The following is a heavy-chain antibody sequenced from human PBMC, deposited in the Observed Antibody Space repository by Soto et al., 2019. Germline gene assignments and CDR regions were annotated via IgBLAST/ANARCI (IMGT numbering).Heavy chain of an antibody. CDR3: ATLATPYYDYVWGSYRHNWFDP. CDR2: IYYSGST. V-gene: IGHV4-39*01. CDR1: GGSISSSSYY. D-gene: IGHD3-16*02. Sequence: LSLTCTVSGGSISSSSYYWGWIRQPPGKGLEWIGSIYYSGSTYYNPSLKSRVTISVDTSKNQFSLKLSSVTAADTAVYYCATLATPYYDYVWGSYRHNWFDPWGQGTLVTVSS. J-gene: IGHJ5*02.